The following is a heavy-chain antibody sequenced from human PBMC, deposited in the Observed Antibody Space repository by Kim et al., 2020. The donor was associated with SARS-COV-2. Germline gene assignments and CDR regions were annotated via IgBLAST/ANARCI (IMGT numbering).Heavy chain of an antibody. V-gene: IGHV3-64D*06. J-gene: IGHJ4*02. CDR2: TTRGGDGS. CDR1: GFTFSDYA. CDR3: VRYGRNYGAVL. Sequence: GGSLRLSCAASGFTFSDYAIHWVRRAPGMGLEYVSATTRGGDGSFYADSVEGRFTVSRDNSKNTLYLQMNGLRLEDTSLYYCVRYGRNYGAVLWGQGTLVIVSS. D-gene: IGHD1-7*01.